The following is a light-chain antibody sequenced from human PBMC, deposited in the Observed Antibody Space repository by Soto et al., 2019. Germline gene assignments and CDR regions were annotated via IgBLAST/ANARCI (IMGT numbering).Light chain of an antibody. J-gene: IGKJ4*01. Sequence: DIQMTQSPSSLSASVGGRVTITCRASQSISRYLHWYQQKPGKAPKLLIYDASNLETGVPSRFSGSGSGTDFTFTISSLQPEDIATYYCQQYDNLPLTFGGGTKVDIK. V-gene: IGKV1-33*01. CDR2: DAS. CDR1: QSISRY. CDR3: QQYDNLPLT.